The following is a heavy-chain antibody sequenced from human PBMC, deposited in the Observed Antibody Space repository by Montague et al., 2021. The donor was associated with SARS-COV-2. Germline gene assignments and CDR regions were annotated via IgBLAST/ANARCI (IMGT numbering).Heavy chain of an antibody. CDR3: ARAFDY. CDR2: IYYSGTT. Sequence: SETLSLTCTVSGGSISSYYWRWIRQPPGKGLEWIGYIYYSGTTNYNPSLKSRVTLSVDTSKNQFSLKLSSVTAADTAVYYCARAFDYWGQGTLVTVSS. V-gene: IGHV4-59*01. J-gene: IGHJ4*02. CDR1: GGSISSYY.